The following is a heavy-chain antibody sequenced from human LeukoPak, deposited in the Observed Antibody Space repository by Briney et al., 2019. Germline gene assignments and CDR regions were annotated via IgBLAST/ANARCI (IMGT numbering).Heavy chain of an antibody. Sequence: SETLSLTCSVSGGSSSRYYWNWIRQPPGEGLEWIGYIYDTGNTNYSPSLKSRVTISVDTSKNQFSLRLNSVTAADTAIYYCAGGTSGSPVDYWGQGTLVTVSS. CDR2: IYDTGNT. V-gene: IGHV4-59*01. CDR3: AGGTSGSPVDY. J-gene: IGHJ4*02. D-gene: IGHD3-10*01. CDR1: GGSSSRYY.